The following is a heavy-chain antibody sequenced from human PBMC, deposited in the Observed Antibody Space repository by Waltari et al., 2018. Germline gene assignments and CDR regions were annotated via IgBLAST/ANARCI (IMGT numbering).Heavy chain of an antibody. D-gene: IGHD6-19*01. CDR2: ITASGHIT. J-gene: IGHJ4*02. V-gene: IGHV3-23*04. CDR1: GFTFTSYA. CDR3: AKGETTGWYRCFDY. Sequence: EVRLVDSGGDLTPPGGSLRLSCVASGFTFTSYAMSWVRQVPGKGLEWVSSITASGHITYYADSVKGRFSISRDNSKNTVYLQMDSLRAEDTAVYHCAKGETTGWYRCFDYWGQGTQVTVSS.